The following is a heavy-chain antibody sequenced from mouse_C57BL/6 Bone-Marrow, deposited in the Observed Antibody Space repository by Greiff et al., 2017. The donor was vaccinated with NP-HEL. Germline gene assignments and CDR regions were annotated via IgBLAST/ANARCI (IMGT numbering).Heavy chain of an antibody. Sequence: VMLVESGAELVKPGASVKLSCKASGYTFTEYTIHWVKQRSGQGLEWIGWFYPGSGSIKYNEKFKDKATLTADKSSSTVYMELSRLTSEDSAVYFCARHEEGVYYGGAMDYWGQGTSVTVSS. V-gene: IGHV1-62-2*01. J-gene: IGHJ4*01. D-gene: IGHD1-2*01. CDR2: FYPGSGSI. CDR3: ARHEEGVYYGGAMDY. CDR1: GYTFTEYT.